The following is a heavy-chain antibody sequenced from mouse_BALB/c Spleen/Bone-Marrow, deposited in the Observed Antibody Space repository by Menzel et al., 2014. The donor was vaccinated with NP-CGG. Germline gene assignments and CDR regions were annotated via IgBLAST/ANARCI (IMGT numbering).Heavy chain of an antibody. CDR1: GYSITSDYS. V-gene: IGHV3-2*02. J-gene: IGHJ1*01. Sequence: EVQGVESGPGLVKPSQSLSLTCTVTGYSITSDYSWNWIRQFSGNKLEWMAYINYSGRTSYNPSLKSRISITRDTSKNQFLLQLNSVTPEDTATYYCARRPVDWHFDVGGAGTTVTVSS. D-gene: IGHD1-1*01. CDR2: INYSGRT. CDR3: ARRPVDWHFDV.